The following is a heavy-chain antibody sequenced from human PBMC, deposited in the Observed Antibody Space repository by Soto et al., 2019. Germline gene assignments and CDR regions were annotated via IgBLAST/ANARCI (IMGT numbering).Heavy chain of an antibody. CDR2: ISYDGSNK. CDR1: GFTFSSYG. J-gene: IGHJ4*02. D-gene: IGHD3-3*01. Sequence: VQLVESGGGVVQPGRSLRLSCAASGFTFSSYGMHWVRQAPGKGLEWVAVISYDGSNKYYADSVKGRFTISRDNSKNTLYLQMNSLRAEDTAVYYCAKSFLEWLFSSIHYFDFWGQGTLVTVSS. CDR3: AKSFLEWLFSSIHYFDF. V-gene: IGHV3-30*18.